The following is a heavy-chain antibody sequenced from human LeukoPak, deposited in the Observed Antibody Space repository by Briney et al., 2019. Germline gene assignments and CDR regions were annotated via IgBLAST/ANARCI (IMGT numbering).Heavy chain of an antibody. CDR1: GFTFNNYA. D-gene: IGHD2-2*01. J-gene: IGHJ6*02. V-gene: IGHV3-23*01. CDR3: AKRPADCSSTTCPLINYYYYGMDV. Sequence: PGGSLRLSCAASGFTFNNYAMNWVRQAPGKGLEWVSVISGSGGTTYYADSVKGRFTISRDSSKNTLYLQMNSLRAEDTAVYYCAKRPADCSSTTCPLINYYYYGMDVWGQGTTVTVSS. CDR2: ISGSGGTT.